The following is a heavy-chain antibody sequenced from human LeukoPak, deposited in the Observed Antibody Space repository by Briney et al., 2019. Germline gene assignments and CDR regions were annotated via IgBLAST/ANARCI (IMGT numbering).Heavy chain of an antibody. Sequence: SVKVSCKASGYTFTSYDVNWVRQATGQGLEWMGGIIPIVGTTNYAQMFQGRVTITADESTSTAYMELSSLRSEDTAVYYCARGGYYYDSSGYSHLPDYWGQGTLVTVSA. CDR3: ARGGYYYDSSGYSHLPDY. CDR1: GYTFTSYD. CDR2: IIPIVGTT. D-gene: IGHD3-22*01. J-gene: IGHJ4*02. V-gene: IGHV1-69*13.